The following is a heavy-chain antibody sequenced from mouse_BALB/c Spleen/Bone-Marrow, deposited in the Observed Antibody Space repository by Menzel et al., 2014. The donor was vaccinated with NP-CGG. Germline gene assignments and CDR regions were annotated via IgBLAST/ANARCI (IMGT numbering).Heavy chain of an antibody. CDR3: ARHVGNPYAMDY. CDR1: GFTFSSYT. V-gene: IGHV5-12-2*01. D-gene: IGHD3-1*01. J-gene: IGHJ4*01. Sequence: EVQLQESGGGLVQPGGSLKLSCAASGFTFSSYTMSWVRQTPEKRLEWVAYISNGGGSTSYPDTVKGRFPISRDNAKNTLCLQMSSLKSEDTAMYYCARHVGNPYAMDYWGQGTSVTVSS. CDR2: ISNGGGST.